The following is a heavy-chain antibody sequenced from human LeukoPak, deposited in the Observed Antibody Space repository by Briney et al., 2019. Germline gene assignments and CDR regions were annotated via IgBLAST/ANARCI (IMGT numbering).Heavy chain of an antibody. D-gene: IGHD2-15*01. Sequence: SETLSLTCTVSGGSISSGSYYWSWIRQPAGKGLEWIGRIYTSGSTNYNPSLKSRVTISVDTSKNQFSLRLNSVTAADTAVYYCGKGLIEGRWVVYWGQGTLVTVSS. CDR3: GKGLIEGRWVVY. V-gene: IGHV4-61*02. J-gene: IGHJ4*02. CDR2: IYTSGST. CDR1: GGSISSGSYY.